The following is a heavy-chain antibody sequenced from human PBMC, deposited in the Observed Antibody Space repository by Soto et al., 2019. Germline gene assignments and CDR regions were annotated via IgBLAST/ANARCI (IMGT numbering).Heavy chain of an antibody. CDR1: GFTFSSYA. CDR3: ARVGCGGDCYYRYFDY. J-gene: IGHJ4*02. CDR2: ISYDGSNK. V-gene: IGHV3-30-3*01. D-gene: IGHD2-21*02. Sequence: QVQLVESGGGVVQPGRSLRLSCAASGFTFSSYAMHWVRQAPGKGLEWVAVISYDGSNKYYADSVKGRFTISRDNSKNTLDLQMNSLRAEDTAVYYCARVGCGGDCYYRYFDYWGLGTLVTVSS.